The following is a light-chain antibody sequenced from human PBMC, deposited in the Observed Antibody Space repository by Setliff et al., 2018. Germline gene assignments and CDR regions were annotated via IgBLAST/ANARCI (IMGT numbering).Light chain of an antibody. J-gene: IGLJ1*01. CDR2: DVS. V-gene: IGLV2-14*03. Sequence: QSVLTQPASVSGSPGQSVTISCTGTNNDVGAYNYVSWYQQHPGKAPKFMIYDVSKRSSGASDRFSGSKSGNTASLTISGLQAEDEADYYCGSYTSINTLLYIFGTGTKVTVL. CDR3: GSYTSINTLLYI. CDR1: NNDVGAYNY.